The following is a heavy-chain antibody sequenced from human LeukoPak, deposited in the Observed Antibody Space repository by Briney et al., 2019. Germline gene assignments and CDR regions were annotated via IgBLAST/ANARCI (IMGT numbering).Heavy chain of an antibody. D-gene: IGHD1-26*01. CDR1: GYTFTRSY. V-gene: IGHV1-46*01. J-gene: IGHJ4*02. Sequence: GASVKVSCKTSGYTFTRSYMHWVRQAPGQGLEWMGMIDPNSGNINYPKKFQGRVTVTRDTSTSTVYMELSSLRSEDTAVYYCAREPTSSSCYFDYWGQGTLVTVSS. CDR2: IDPNSGNI. CDR3: AREPTSSSCYFDY.